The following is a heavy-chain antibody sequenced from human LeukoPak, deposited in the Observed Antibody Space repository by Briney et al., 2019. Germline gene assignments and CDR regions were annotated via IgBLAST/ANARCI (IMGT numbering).Heavy chain of an antibody. CDR1: GFTFNSYA. D-gene: IGHD1-26*01. Sequence: GGSLRLSCAASGFTFNSYAMTWVRQAPEKGLEWVSSIIDSGISTYYGDSVKGRFTISRDNSKNTLYLQMNSLRAEDTAVHYCAKGSRGSYDYWGQGTLVTVSS. CDR3: AKGSRGSYDY. V-gene: IGHV3-23*01. J-gene: IGHJ4*02. CDR2: IIDSGIST.